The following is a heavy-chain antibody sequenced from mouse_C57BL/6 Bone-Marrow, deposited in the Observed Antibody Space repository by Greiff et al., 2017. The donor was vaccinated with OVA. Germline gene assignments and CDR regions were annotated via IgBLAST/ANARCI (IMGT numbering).Heavy chain of an antibody. CDR3: ARTYGSSYWYFDV. CDR2: ISRGSSTI. J-gene: IGHJ1*03. D-gene: IGHD1-1*01. V-gene: IGHV5-17*01. CDR1: GFTFSDYG. Sequence: EVMLVESGGGLVKPGGSLKLSCAASGFTFSDYGMHWVRQAPEKGLEWVAYISRGSSTIYYAATVKGRFTISRDNAKNTLFLQMTSLRSEDTAMYYCARTYGSSYWYFDVWGTGTTVTVSS.